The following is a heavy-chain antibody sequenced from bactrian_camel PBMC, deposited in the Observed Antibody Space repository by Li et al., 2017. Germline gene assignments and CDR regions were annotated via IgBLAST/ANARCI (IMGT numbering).Heavy chain of an antibody. J-gene: IGHJ4*01. CDR3: VRVLLGLER. Sequence: QLVESGGGLVQPGGSLRLSCVVTDDANEFEWIGWFRPDDKGERVGVAVIDRDGRTGYLDSVKDRFTISRDGTKNTVYLQMNSLKPEDTAVYYCVRVLLGLERWGQGTQVTVS. V-gene: IGHV3S53*01. D-gene: IGHD3*01. CDR2: IDRDGRT. CDR1: DDANEFEW.